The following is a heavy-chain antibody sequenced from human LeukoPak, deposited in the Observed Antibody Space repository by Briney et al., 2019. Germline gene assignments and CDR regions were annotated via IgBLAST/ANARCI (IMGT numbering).Heavy chain of an antibody. CDR3: ASSPSGYWWNFDC. CDR1: GGSISSNNYY. J-gene: IGHJ4*02. CDR2: IYYSGCT. Sequence: SETLSLTCTVSGGSISSNNYYWGWIRQPPGKGLEWIGSIYYSGCTYNNPSLKSRVTISVDTTKNQFSLKLTSVTAADTAVYYCASSPSGYWWNFDCWGQGTLVTVSS. D-gene: IGHD3-22*01. V-gene: IGHV4-39*01.